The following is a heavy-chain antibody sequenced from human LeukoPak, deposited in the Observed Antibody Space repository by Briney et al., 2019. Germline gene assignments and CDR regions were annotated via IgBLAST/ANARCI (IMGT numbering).Heavy chain of an antibody. Sequence: SETLSLTSTVSGGSVSNGSYYWSWIRQSPGKGLEWIGYIYYSGSTNYNPSLKSRVTISVDTSKNQFSLKLSSVTAADTAVYYCARDSRYSSGWFFDYWGQGTLVTVSS. J-gene: IGHJ4*02. V-gene: IGHV4-61*01. CDR3: ARDSRYSSGWFFDY. CDR2: IYYSGST. CDR1: GGSVSNGSYY. D-gene: IGHD6-19*01.